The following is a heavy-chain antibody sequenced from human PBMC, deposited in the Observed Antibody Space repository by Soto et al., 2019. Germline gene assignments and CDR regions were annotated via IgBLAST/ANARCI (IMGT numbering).Heavy chain of an antibody. CDR1: GGSIRSGGYS. Sequence: QLQLQESGSGLVKPSQTLSLTCAVSGGSIRSGGYSWSWIRQPPGKGLEWIGYIYPSGYTYCNPSLKSRVTISVDRSKNQFSLKLSSVTAADTAVYYCARAHYGDYGYGMDVWGQGTTVTVSS. CDR3: ARAHYGDYGYGMDV. V-gene: IGHV4-30-2*01. J-gene: IGHJ6*02. D-gene: IGHD4-17*01. CDR2: IYPSGYT.